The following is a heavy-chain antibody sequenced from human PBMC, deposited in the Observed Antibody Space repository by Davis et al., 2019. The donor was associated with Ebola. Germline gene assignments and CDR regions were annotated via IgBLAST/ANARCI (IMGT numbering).Heavy chain of an antibody. D-gene: IGHD3-9*01. CDR3: ARETGTHWYFDL. V-gene: IGHV3-30-3*01. Sequence: PGGSLRLSCGASGFTFSSYAMHWVRQAPGKGLEWVAVISYDGSNKYYADSVKGRFTISRDNSKNTLYLQMNSLRAEDTAVYYCARETGTHWYFDLWGRGTLVTVSS. CDR1: GFTFSSYA. J-gene: IGHJ2*01. CDR2: ISYDGSNK.